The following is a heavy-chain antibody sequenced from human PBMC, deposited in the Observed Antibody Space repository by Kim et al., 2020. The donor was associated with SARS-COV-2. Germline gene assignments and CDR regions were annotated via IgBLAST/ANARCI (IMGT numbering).Heavy chain of an antibody. D-gene: IGHD3-10*01. V-gene: IGHV4-34*01. Sequence: NPSLKSRVTISVDTSKNQFSLKLSSVTAADTAVYYCARYFFWGSGNPFDYWGQGTLVTVSS. J-gene: IGHJ4*02. CDR3: ARYFFWGSGNPFDY.